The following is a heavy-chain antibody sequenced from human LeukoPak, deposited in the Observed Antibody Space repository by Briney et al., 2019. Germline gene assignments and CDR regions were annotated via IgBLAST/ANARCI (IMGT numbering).Heavy chain of an antibody. D-gene: IGHD5-18*01. V-gene: IGHV1-2*02. CDR1: GYTFTGYY. CDR3: ARDRWRGGYSYVYSC. Sequence: ASVKVSCKASGYTFTGYYMHWVRQAPGQGREWMGWINPNSGGTNYAQKLQGRVTMTRDTSISTAYMELSRLRSDDTAVYYCARDRWRGGYSYVYSCWGQGTLVTVSS. J-gene: IGHJ4*02. CDR2: INPNSGGT.